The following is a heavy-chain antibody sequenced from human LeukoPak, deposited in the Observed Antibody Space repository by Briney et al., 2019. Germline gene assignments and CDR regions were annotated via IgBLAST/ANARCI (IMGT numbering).Heavy chain of an antibody. CDR2: ISYDGSNK. CDR1: GSTFSSYA. CDR3: ARSIVVVTLGAAFDI. Sequence: GGSLRPSCAASGSTFSSYAMHWVRQAPGKGLEWVAVISYDGSNKYYADSVKGRFTISRDNPKNTLYLQMNSLRAEDTAVYYCARSIVVVTLGAAFDIWGQGTMVTVSS. J-gene: IGHJ3*02. V-gene: IGHV3-30-3*01. D-gene: IGHD2-21*02.